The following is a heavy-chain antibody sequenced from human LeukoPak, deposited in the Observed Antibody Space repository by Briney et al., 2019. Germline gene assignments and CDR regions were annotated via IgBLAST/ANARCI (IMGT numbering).Heavy chain of an antibody. D-gene: IGHD7-27*01. CDR1: GGTFSSYA. J-gene: IGHJ4*02. CDR2: IIPIFGTA. Sequence: GSSVKVSCKASGGTFSSYAISWVRQAPGQGLEWMGGIIPIFGTANYAQKFQGRVTITADESTSTAYMELSSLRSEDTAVYYCARDGAWGLATALPNDYWGQGTLVTVSS. CDR3: ARDGAWGLATALPNDY. V-gene: IGHV1-69*01.